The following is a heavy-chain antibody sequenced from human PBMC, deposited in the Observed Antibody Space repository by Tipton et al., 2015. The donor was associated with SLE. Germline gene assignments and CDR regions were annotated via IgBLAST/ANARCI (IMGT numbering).Heavy chain of an antibody. D-gene: IGHD3-22*01. CDR2: ISSSGSTI. Sequence: SLRLSCAASGFTFSSYEMNWVRQAPGKGLEWVSYISSSGSTIYYADSVKGRFTISRDNAKNSLYLQMNSLRAEDTAVYYCARDLVYQWLFDYWGQGTLVTVSS. CDR1: GFTFSSYE. CDR3: ARDLVYQWLFDY. V-gene: IGHV3-48*03. J-gene: IGHJ4*02.